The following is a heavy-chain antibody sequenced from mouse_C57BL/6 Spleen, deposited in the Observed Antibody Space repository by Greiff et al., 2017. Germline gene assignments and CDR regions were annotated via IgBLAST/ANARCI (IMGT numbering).Heavy chain of an antibody. D-gene: IGHD2-3*01. J-gene: IGHJ3*01. CDR2: ISAGGSYT. Sequence: EVQLVESGGGLVKPGGSLKLSCAASGFTFSSYAMSWVRQTPEKRLEWVATISAGGSYTYYPDNVKGRITISRDNAKNNLYLQMSHLKSEDTAMYYCARGDGPEGFAYWGQGTLVTVSA. CDR1: GFTFSSYA. V-gene: IGHV5-4*01. CDR3: ARGDGPEGFAY.